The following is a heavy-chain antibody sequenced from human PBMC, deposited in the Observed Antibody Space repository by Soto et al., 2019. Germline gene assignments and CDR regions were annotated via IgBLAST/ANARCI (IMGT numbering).Heavy chain of an antibody. D-gene: IGHD6-13*01. V-gene: IGHV3-33*01. CDR3: ARVFADSSSWYGRDYFDY. J-gene: IGHJ4*02. Sequence: GGSLRLSCAASGFTFSSYGMHWVRQAPGKGLEWVAVIWYDGSNKYYADSVKGRFTISRDNSKNTLYLQMNSLRAEDTAVYYCARVFADSSSWYGRDYFDYWGQGTLVTVSS. CDR1: GFTFSSYG. CDR2: IWYDGSNK.